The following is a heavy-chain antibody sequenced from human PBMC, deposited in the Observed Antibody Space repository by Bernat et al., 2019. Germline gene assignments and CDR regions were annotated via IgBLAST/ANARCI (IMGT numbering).Heavy chain of an antibody. V-gene: IGHV1-18*01. CDR3: ARDQKWLAFYGWDV. Sequence: QGQLVQSGPEVKRPGASVRVSCKASGYTFINYDITWVRQAPGKGLEWMGWISAHSGNTNYGQKFQGRVTMTTDTSTNTAYMELRSLRPNETAVYYCARDQKWLAFYGWDVWGQGTAVSVSS. J-gene: IGHJ6*02. CDR1: GYTFINYD. CDR2: ISAHSGNT. D-gene: IGHD6-19*01.